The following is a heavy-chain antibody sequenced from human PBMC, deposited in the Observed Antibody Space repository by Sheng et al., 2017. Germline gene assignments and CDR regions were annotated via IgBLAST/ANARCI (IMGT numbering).Heavy chain of an antibody. D-gene: IGHD6-25*01. V-gene: IGHV3-15*01. CDR2: IKSAVNGGTT. CDR3: VAQGGMATRHNDY. CDR1: GSTFENGW. Sequence: EVRLVESGGGLVKPGGSLRLSCAASGSTFENGWMNWVRQAPGKGLEWIARIKSAVNGGTTDYAGPLKGRFLISRDDSNTTLYLQINSLITADTGVYYCVAQGGMATRHNDYWGHGTLVTVSS. J-gene: IGHJ4*01.